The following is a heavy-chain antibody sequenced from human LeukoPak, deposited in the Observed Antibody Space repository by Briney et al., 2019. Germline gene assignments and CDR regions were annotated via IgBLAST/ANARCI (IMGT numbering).Heavy chain of an antibody. D-gene: IGHD2-2*01. J-gene: IGHJ4*02. CDR1: GGSIRSSYYY. Sequence: SETLSLTCTVSGGSIRSSYYYWGWIRQPPGKGLEWIGSIYDSGSTYYNPSLKSRVTISVDTSKNQFSLKLSSVTAADTAVYYCARVRGPRGKYCSSTSCYVKDYWGQGTLVTVSS. V-gene: IGHV4-39*07. CDR3: ARVRGPRGKYCSSTSCYVKDY. CDR2: IYDSGST.